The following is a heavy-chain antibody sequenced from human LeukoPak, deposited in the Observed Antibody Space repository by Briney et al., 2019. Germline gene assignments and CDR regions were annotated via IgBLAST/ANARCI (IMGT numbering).Heavy chain of an antibody. D-gene: IGHD3-16*01. J-gene: IGHJ4*02. CDR2: VSLAGST. CDR1: DGSISSGTYF. V-gene: IGHV4-39*01. Sequence: PSETLSLTCGVSDGSISSGTYFWGWIRKPPGKGLEWIGSVSLAGSTYYNASLKSRVTISVDTSKIQVSLKLSSVTAADTAGYYCARHVMIRGQPARADYWGQGTLVTVSS. CDR3: ARHVMIRGQPARADY.